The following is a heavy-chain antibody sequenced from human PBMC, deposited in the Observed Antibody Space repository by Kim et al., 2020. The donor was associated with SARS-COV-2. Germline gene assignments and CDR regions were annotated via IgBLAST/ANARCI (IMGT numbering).Heavy chain of an antibody. Sequence: YSPSLKSRVTITKDTSKKQVVLTMTNMDPVDTATYYCARSGYSYGSGLDYWGQGTRVTVSS. D-gene: IGHD5-18*01. V-gene: IGHV2-5*01. J-gene: IGHJ4*02. CDR3: ARSGYSYGSGLDY.